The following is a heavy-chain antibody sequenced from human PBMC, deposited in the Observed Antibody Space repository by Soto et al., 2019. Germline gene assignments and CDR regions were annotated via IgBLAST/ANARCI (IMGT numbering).Heavy chain of an antibody. D-gene: IGHD2-21*02. CDR1: GGSFSGYY. J-gene: IGHJ5*02. CDR2: INHSGST. CDR3: ARGGGGNSKVFWFDP. Sequence: SETLSLTCAVYGGSFSGYYWSWIRQPPGKGLEWIGEINHSGSTNYNPSLKSRVTISVDTSKNQFSLKLSSVTAADTAVYYCARGGGGNSKVFWFDPWGQGTLVT. V-gene: IGHV4-34*01.